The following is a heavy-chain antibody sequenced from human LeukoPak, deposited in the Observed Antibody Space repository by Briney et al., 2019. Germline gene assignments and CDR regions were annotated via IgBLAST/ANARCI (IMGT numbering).Heavy chain of an antibody. Sequence: GGSLRLSCAASGFTFSSYGMHWVRQAPGKGLEWVAFIRYDGSNKYYADSVKGRFTISRDNSKNTLYLQMNSLRAEDTAVYYCARDVVVPAAIDYMDVWGKGTTVTVSS. D-gene: IGHD2-2*02. CDR1: GFTFSSYG. J-gene: IGHJ6*03. CDR3: ARDVVVPAAIDYMDV. CDR2: IRYDGSNK. V-gene: IGHV3-30*02.